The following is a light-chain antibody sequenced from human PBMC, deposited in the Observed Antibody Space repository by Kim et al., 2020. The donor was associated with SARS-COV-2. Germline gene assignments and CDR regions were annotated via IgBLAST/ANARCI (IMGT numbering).Light chain of an antibody. CDR3: QQYYTYPYT. Sequence: DIQMTQSPSTLSASVGDRVTITCRASQSLNSWVAWYQQKPGKAPDLLIYSTSTLQSGVPSRFSGSRSGTEFTLTISSLQPHDFATYYCQQYYTYPYTFVQGTKLEI. CDR2: STS. CDR1: QSLNSW. J-gene: IGKJ2*01. V-gene: IGKV1-5*03.